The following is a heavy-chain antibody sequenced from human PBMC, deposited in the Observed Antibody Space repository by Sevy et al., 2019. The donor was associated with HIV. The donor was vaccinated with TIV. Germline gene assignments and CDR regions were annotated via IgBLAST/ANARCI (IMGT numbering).Heavy chain of an antibody. V-gene: IGHV4-59*08. CDR2: IYYNGHI. D-gene: IGHD1-26*01. J-gene: IGHJ4*02. CDR3: AGENAWGRGYS. CDR1: GGSITRLC. Sequence: SETLSLTCTVSGGSITRLCWNWIRQPPGKGLEWIANIYYNGHINYNPSLKSRVTLSLDTSKNQFSLRPSSVTAADTAMYYCAGENAWGRGYSWGQGTLVTVSS.